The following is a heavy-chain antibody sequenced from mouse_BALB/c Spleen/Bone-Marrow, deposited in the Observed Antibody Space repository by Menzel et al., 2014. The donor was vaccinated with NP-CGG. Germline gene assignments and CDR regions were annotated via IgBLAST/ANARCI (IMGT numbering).Heavy chain of an antibody. Sequence: LVKTGASVKISCKASGYSFTGYYMHWVKQSHGKSLEWIGYISCYNGATRYNRKFKGKATFTVDTSSSTAHMQFNSLTSEDSAVYSCARGGTMISTDAMDYWGQGTSVTVSS. CDR2: ISCYNGAT. J-gene: IGHJ4*01. V-gene: IGHV1S34*01. D-gene: IGHD2-4*01. CDR1: GYSFTGYY. CDR3: ARGGTMISTDAMDY.